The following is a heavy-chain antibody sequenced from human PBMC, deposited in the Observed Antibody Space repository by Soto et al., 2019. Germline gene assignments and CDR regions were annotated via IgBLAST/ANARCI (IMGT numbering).Heavy chain of an antibody. Sequence: SETLSLTCAVYGGSFSGYYWSWIRQPPGKGLEWIGEINHSGSTNYNPSLKSRVTISVDSSKNQFSLKLSSVTAADTAVYYCAVGGIYYGSYDYWGQGTLVTVSS. V-gene: IGHV4-34*01. CDR1: GGSFSGYY. CDR2: INHSGST. CDR3: AVGGIYYGSYDY. D-gene: IGHD3-10*01. J-gene: IGHJ4*02.